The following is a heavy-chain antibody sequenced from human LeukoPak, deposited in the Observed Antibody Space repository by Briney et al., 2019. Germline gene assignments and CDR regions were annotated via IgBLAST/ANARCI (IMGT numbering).Heavy chain of an antibody. CDR3: ARDYYDSSELHLKNHDAFDI. J-gene: IGHJ3*02. CDR2: INPNSGGT. CDR1: GYTFISYG. Sequence: ASVKVSCKASGYTFISYGISWVRQAPGQGLEWMGWINPNSGGTNYAQKFQGRVTMTRDTSISTAYMELSRLRSDDTAVYYCARDYYDSSELHLKNHDAFDIWGQGTMVTVSS. D-gene: IGHD3-22*01. V-gene: IGHV1-2*02.